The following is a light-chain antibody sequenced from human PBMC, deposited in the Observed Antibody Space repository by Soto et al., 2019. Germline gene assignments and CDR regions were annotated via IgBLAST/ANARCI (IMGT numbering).Light chain of an antibody. J-gene: IGKJ4*01. CDR2: AAS. Sequence: DIQLPQSPSFLSASVGDRVTITCRASQDISDYLAWYQQRPGKAPKLLIYAASTLQSGVPSRFSGSGSGTEFTLTISSLQPEDFATYSCQQLNSYPLTFGGGTKVDIK. CDR1: QDISDY. CDR3: QQLNSYPLT. V-gene: IGKV1-9*01.